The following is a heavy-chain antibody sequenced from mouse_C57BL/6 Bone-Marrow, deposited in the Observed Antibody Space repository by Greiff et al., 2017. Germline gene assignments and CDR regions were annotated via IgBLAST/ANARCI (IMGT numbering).Heavy chain of an antibody. CDR1: GYTFTDYY. D-gene: IGHD2-2*01. J-gene: IGHJ2*01. V-gene: IGHV1-26*01. CDR2: INPNNGGT. CDR3: ARETLNGDDGYYFDY. Sequence: EVQLQQSGPELVKPGASVKISCKASGYTFTDYYMNWVKQSHGKSLEWIGDINPNNGGTSYNQKFKGKATVTVDKSSSTAYMELRSLTSEDSAVYYCARETLNGDDGYYFDYWGQGTTLTVSS.